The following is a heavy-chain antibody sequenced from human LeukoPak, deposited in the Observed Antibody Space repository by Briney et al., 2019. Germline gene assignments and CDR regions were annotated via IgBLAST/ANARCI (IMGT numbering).Heavy chain of an antibody. J-gene: IGHJ4*02. Sequence: ASVKVSCKASGYTFTSYVINWVRQAPGQGLEWMGWISPYNGNTNYAQKLQGTVTMTTDTSTSTAYMELRSLRPDDTAVYYCARDRASGIVDYWGQGTLVTVSS. D-gene: IGHD6-13*01. V-gene: IGHV1-18*01. CDR1: GYTFTSYV. CDR2: ISPYNGNT. CDR3: ARDRASGIVDY.